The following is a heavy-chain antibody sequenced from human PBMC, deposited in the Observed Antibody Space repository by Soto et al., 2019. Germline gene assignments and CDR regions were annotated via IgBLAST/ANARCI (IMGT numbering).Heavy chain of an antibody. V-gene: IGHV1-24*01. CDR3: ATDVPGYTVTKTRTQESWFDP. Sequence: ASVKVSCKVSGYTLTEFSMHWVRQAPGKGLEWMGGFDPEDGETIYAQKFQGRVTMTEDTSTDTAYMELSSLRSEDTAVYYCATDVPGYTVTKTRTQESWFDPWGQGTLVTVSS. CDR2: FDPEDGET. CDR1: GYTLTEFS. D-gene: IGHD4-17*01. J-gene: IGHJ5*02.